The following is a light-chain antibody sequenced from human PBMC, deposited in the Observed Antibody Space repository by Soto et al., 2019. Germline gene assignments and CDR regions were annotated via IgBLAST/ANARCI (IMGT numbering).Light chain of an antibody. J-gene: IGLJ2*01. CDR1: SSNVGINP. CDR2: TND. V-gene: IGLV1-44*01. Sequence: QSVLTQPPSTSGTPGQRVTISCSGSSSNVGINPVNWYQQFPGTAPRLLIHTNDQRPSGVPGRFSGSRSGTSVSLAISGLQSEDEADYYCAAWDDNLYGLVFGGGTKLTVL. CDR3: AAWDDNLYGLV.